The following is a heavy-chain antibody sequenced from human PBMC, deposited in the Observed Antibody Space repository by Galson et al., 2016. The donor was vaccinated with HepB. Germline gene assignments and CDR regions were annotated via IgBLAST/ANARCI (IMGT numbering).Heavy chain of an antibody. CDR1: EFTFSTYA. Sequence: SLRLSCAASEFTFSTYAMGWVRQPLGKGLEWVSSISGRSGTSYYGNSVRGRFTISRDNSKNTLYLQMNSLRAEDTAIYYCAKSVSKYYDFWSDWGQGTTVTVSS. J-gene: IGHJ3*01. CDR2: ISGRSGTS. V-gene: IGHV3-23*01. D-gene: IGHD3-3*01. CDR3: AKSVSKYYDFWSD.